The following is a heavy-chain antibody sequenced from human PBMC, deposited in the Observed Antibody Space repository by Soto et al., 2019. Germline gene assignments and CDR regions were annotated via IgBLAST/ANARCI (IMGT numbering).Heavy chain of an antibody. D-gene: IGHD4-17*01. J-gene: IGHJ5*02. CDR2: IKQDGSEK. V-gene: IGHV3-7*01. CDR1: GFIFSRYW. Sequence: EVHLEESGGGLVQPGGPLRLSCAASGFIFSRYWMSWVRQAPGKGLEWVANIKQDGSEKYYVDSVKGRFIISRDNAKNFLFLQMNSLRVEDTAVYYCASPPTNLDYGDDKWFDPWGQGTLVTVSS. CDR3: ASPPTNLDYGDDKWFDP.